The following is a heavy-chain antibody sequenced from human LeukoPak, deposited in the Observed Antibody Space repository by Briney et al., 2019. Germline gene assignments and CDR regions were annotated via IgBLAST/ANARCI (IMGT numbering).Heavy chain of an antibody. V-gene: IGHV3-23*01. D-gene: IGHD3-16*01. CDR2: ISNSGGST. CDR1: GFTVSSNY. CDR3: AKPAWGGTFDD. Sequence: GGSLRLSCAASGFTVSSNYMSWVRQAPGKGLEWVSAISNSGGSTYYADSVKGRFTISRDNSKNTLYLQVDSLRAEDTAVYYCAKPAWGGTFDDWGQGTLVTVSS. J-gene: IGHJ4*02.